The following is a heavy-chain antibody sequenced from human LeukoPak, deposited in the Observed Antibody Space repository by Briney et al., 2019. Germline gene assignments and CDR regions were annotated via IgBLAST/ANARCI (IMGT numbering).Heavy chain of an antibody. Sequence: SETLSLTCTVSGGSISSSSYYWGWIRQPPGKGLEWIGSIYYSGSTYYNSSLKSRVTISVDTSKNQFSLKLSSVTAADTAVYYCARSVKAASDYWGQGTLVTVSS. CDR2: IYYSGST. CDR1: GGSISSSSYY. J-gene: IGHJ4*02. D-gene: IGHD6-25*01. CDR3: ARSVKAASDY. V-gene: IGHV4-39*07.